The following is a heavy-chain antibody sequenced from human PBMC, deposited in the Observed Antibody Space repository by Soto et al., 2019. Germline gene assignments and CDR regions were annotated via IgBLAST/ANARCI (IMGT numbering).Heavy chain of an antibody. V-gene: IGHV4-31*03. J-gene: IGHJ3*02. CDR2: IYYSGST. CDR3: ARPRRGYSYGYHDSSGYYYVAAFEI. D-gene: IGHD3-22*01. Sequence: SETLSLTCTVSGGSISSGGYYWSWIRQHPGKGLEWIGYIYYSGSTYYNPSLKSRVTISVDTSKNQFSLKLSSVTAADTAVYYCARPRRGYSYGYHDSSGYYYVAAFEIWGQGTMVTVSS. CDR1: GGSISSGGYY.